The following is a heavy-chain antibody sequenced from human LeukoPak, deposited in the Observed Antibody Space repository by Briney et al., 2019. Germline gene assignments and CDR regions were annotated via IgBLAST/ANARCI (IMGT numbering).Heavy chain of an antibody. V-gene: IGHV3-23*01. Sequence: SGGSLRLSCAASGFTFSNFAMNWVRQAPGKGLEWVSTISGSGGSTCYADSVKGRFTISRDNSKNTLYLQMNSLRAEDTAVYYCAKMVHTEQWLVPFDYWGQGTLVTVSS. CDR3: AKMVHTEQWLVPFDY. D-gene: IGHD6-19*01. CDR1: GFTFSNFA. CDR2: ISGSGGST. J-gene: IGHJ4*02.